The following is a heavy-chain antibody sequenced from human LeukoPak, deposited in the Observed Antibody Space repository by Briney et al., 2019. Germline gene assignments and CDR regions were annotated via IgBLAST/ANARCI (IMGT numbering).Heavy chain of an antibody. D-gene: IGHD2/OR15-2a*01. CDR3: ASSYSTAWIGVGRFDF. CDR2: ISYGAGNIYGVET. CDR1: GGSVSGYY. V-gene: IGHV4-34*11. Sequence: KSAETLSLTCAVSGGSVSGYYWSWIRQSPGKPLEWIGYISYGAGNIYGVETKYNPSLTSRVTISGDTSKNQDSLTLKSVTAGDTAVYRCASSYSTAWIGVGRFDFWGQGILVTVSS. J-gene: IGHJ4*02.